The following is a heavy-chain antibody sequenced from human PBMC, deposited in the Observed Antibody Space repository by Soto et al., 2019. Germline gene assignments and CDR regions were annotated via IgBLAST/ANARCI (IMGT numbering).Heavy chain of an antibody. Sequence: QVQLVQSGAEVKKPGASVKVSCKASGYTFTSYGISWVRQAPGQGLELMGWISAYKGNTNYAQKPQGRVTMTTDTSTSTAYMELRSLRSDDTAVYYCARDRGGDYDILTGYYLLRDYWGQGTLVTVSS. V-gene: IGHV1-18*01. CDR1: GYTFTSYG. D-gene: IGHD3-9*01. J-gene: IGHJ4*02. CDR3: ARDRGGDYDILTGYYLLRDY. CDR2: ISAYKGNT.